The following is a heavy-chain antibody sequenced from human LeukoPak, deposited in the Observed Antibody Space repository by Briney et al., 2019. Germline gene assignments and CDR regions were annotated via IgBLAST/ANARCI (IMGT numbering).Heavy chain of an antibody. CDR2: ISSSSSTI. V-gene: IGHV3-48*01. D-gene: IGHD5-24*01. CDR3: ARDPPKMATIV. J-gene: IGHJ4*02. Sequence: PGGSLRLSCAASGFTFSSYSMNWVRQAPGKGLEWVSYISSSSSTIYYADSVKGRFTISRDNAKNSLYLQMNSLRAGDTAVYYCARDPPKMATIVWGQGTLVTVSS. CDR1: GFTFSSYS.